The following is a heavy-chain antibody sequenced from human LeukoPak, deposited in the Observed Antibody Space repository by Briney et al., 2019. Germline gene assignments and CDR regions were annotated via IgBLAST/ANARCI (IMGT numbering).Heavy chain of an antibody. CDR1: GGTFSSYA. D-gene: IGHD3-3*01. CDR2: IIPIFGTA. CDR3: ARDLYDFWSGLDY. V-gene: IGHV1-69*05. Sequence: SVKVSCTASGGTFSSYAISWVRQAPGPGLEWMGRIIPIFGTANYAQKFQGRVTITTDESTSTAYMELSSLRSEDTAVYYCARDLYDFWSGLDYWGQGTLVTVSS. J-gene: IGHJ4*02.